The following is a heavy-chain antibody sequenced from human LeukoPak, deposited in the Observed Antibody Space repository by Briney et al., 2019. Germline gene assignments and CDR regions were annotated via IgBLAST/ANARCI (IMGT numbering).Heavy chain of an antibody. V-gene: IGHV3-30*04. CDR2: ISYDGRNK. J-gene: IGHJ6*03. D-gene: IGHD1-14*01. CDR3: AKEGGTLIYYYYYYMDV. CDR1: GFTFSIYA. Sequence: GGSLRLSCAASGFTFSIYAMHWVRQAPGKGLEWVSIISYDGRNKYYTDSVKGRFTISRDNSKNTLYLQMNSLRAEDTAVYYCAKEGGTLIYYYYYYMDVWGKGTTVTISS.